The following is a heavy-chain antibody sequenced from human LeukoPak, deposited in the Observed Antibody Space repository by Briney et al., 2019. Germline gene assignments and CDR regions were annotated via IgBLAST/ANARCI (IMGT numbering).Heavy chain of an antibody. D-gene: IGHD3-22*01. CDR1: GGSISSGDCY. Sequence: PSETLSLTCTVSGGSISSGDCYWSWIRQPPGKGLEWIGSIYHSGSTDYNPSLKSRVTISVDTSKNQFSLKLSSVTAADTAAYYCARDLVVISLYYFDYWGQGTLVTVSS. CDR3: ARDLVVISLYYFDY. V-gene: IGHV4-39*07. CDR2: IYHSGST. J-gene: IGHJ4*02.